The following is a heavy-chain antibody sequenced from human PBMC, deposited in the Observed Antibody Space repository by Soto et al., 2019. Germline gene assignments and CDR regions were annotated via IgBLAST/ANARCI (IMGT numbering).Heavy chain of an antibody. CDR3: ARASGWFGEFDY. V-gene: IGHV3-23*01. CDR1: GFTFSSYA. D-gene: IGHD3-10*01. J-gene: IGHJ4*02. CDR2: ISGSGGST. Sequence: EVQLLESGGGLVQPGGSLRLSCAASGFTFSSYAMSWVRQAPGKGLEWVSAISGSGGSTYYADSVKGRFTISRDNSKNTLYLQMNSLRAEDTAVYYCARASGWFGEFDYWGQGALVTVSS.